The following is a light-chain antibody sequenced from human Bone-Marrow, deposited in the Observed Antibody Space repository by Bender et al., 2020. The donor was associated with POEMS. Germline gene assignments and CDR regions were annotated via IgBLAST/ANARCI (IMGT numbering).Light chain of an antibody. CDR2: DVT. Sequence: QSALTQPAAMSGSLGQSITVSCTGTSSDVGGYNLVSWYQQHPGRAPKLIIYDVTNRASGVSNRFSGSKSGNTASLTISGLQAEDEADYFCISYTSSSTLVFGGGTKLTVL. CDR3: ISYTSSSTLV. CDR1: SSDVGGYNL. J-gene: IGLJ3*02. V-gene: IGLV2-14*03.